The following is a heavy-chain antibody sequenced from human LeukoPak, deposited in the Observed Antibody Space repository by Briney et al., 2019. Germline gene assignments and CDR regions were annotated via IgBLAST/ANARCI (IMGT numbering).Heavy chain of an antibody. V-gene: IGHV1-58*01. CDR1: GFTFTSSA. CDR3: AASPDYYDSSGYSYYFDY. CDR2: IVVGSGNT. J-gene: IGHJ4*02. D-gene: IGHD3-22*01. Sequence: SVKVSCKASGFTFTSSAVQWVRQARGQRLEWRGWIVVGSGNTNYAQKFQERVTITRDMSTSAAYMELSGLRSEDTAVYYCAASPDYYDSSGYSYYFDYWGQGTLVTVSS.